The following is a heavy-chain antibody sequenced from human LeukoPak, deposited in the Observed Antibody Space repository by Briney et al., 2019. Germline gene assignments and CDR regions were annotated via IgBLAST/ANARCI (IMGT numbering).Heavy chain of an antibody. V-gene: IGHV4-39*07. CDR2: IYYSGST. Sequence: SETLSLTCTVSGYSISSSSYYWGWIRQPPGKGLEWIGSIYYSGSTYYNPSLKSRVTISVDTSKNQFSLKLSSVTAADTAVYYCARGWRIAVAGRDAFDIWGQGTMVTVSS. CDR3: ARGWRIAVAGRDAFDI. CDR1: GYSISSSSYY. J-gene: IGHJ3*02. D-gene: IGHD6-19*01.